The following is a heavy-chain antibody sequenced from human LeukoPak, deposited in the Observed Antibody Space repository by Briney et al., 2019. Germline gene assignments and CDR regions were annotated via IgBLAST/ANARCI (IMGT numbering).Heavy chain of an antibody. D-gene: IGHD2-21*01. Sequence: GGSLSLSRAASGFIFSTYVLTWVGQAPGKGLQWVSTVSAGGGSTYYADSVKGRFNISRDNSKNTVYLQMNSLRAEDTAVYYCARGGGSDVWGQGTTVTVSS. J-gene: IGHJ6*02. CDR3: ARGGGSDV. V-gene: IGHV3-23*01. CDR2: VSAGGGST. CDR1: GFIFSTYV.